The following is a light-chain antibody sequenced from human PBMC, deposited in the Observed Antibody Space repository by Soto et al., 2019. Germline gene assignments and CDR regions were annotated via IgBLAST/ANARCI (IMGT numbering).Light chain of an antibody. CDR1: DSNIGSNT. J-gene: IGLJ2*01. V-gene: IGLV1-44*01. CDR2: ANF. CDR3: AVWDDGLSGWV. Sequence: QSVLTQAPSASGTPGQSVTISCSGSDSNIGSNTVNWYQQLPGMAPKLLIYANFQRSSGVPDRFSASKSGTSASLAISGLQSEDEAHYYCAVWDDGLSGWVFGGGTNLTVL.